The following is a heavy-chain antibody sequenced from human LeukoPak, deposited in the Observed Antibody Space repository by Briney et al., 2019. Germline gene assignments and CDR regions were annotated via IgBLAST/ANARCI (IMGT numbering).Heavy chain of an antibody. CDR2: INGRGDNT. D-gene: IGHD2/OR15-2a*01. Sequence: PGGSLRLSCAASGVIISSYAMSWVRLAPGKGLEWVSAINGRGDNTYYADFVKGRFTISRDNSKSTVYLQMNSLRTEDTAVYYCAKDRVSPGFNWFDPWGQGTLVTVSS. CDR1: GVIISSYA. V-gene: IGHV3-23*01. CDR3: AKDRVSPGFNWFDP. J-gene: IGHJ5*02.